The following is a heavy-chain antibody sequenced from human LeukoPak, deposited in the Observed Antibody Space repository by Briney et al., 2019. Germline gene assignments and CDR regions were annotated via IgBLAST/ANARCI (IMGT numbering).Heavy chain of an antibody. D-gene: IGHD6-19*01. CDR2: ISWNSGSI. Sequence: GGSLRLSCAASGFTFDDYAMHWVRQAPGKGLEWVSGISWNSGSIGYADSVKGRFTISRDNAKNSLYLQMNSLRAEDMALYYCAKDHDSSGWYMDVWGKGTTVTMSS. V-gene: IGHV3-9*03. J-gene: IGHJ6*03. CDR3: AKDHDSSGWYMDV. CDR1: GFTFDDYA.